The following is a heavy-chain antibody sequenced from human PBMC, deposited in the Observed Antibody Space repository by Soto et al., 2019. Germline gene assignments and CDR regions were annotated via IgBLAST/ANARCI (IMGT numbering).Heavy chain of an antibody. CDR3: ARGRVPDFWSGNEENWFDP. D-gene: IGHD3-3*01. Sequence: PSETLSLTCTVSGGSIGSGGYCCVWIRQQPWNGLEWIGYIYYSGSTYYNPSLKSRVTISVDTSKNQFSLKLSSVTAADTAVYYCARGRVPDFWSGNEENWFDPWGQGTLVTVSS. J-gene: IGHJ5*02. V-gene: IGHV4-31*03. CDR2: IYYSGST. CDR1: GGSIGSGGYC.